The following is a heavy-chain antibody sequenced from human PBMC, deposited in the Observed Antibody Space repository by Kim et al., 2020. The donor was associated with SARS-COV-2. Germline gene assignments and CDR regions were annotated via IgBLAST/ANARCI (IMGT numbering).Heavy chain of an antibody. V-gene: IGHV4-4*06. Sequence: NANPSLTGRVPMSQDTSKNQFSLILNSVSAADTAVYYCARALGGYYFDYWGQGTLVTVSS. CDR3: ARALGGYYFDY. D-gene: IGHD6-13*01. J-gene: IGHJ4*02.